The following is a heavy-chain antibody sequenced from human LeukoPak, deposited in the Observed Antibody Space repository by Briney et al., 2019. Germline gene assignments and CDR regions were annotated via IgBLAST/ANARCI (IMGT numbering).Heavy chain of an antibody. CDR3: ARGIIALVRGTAYFDY. D-gene: IGHD3-10*01. Sequence: SQTLSLTCTVSGGSISSGGYYWSWIRHHPGKGLEWIGYIYYSGSTSYNPSLESRVSISVDTSKSQFSLKLSYVTAADTAVYFCARGIIALVRGTAYFDYWGQGTLVTVSP. CDR2: IYYSGST. J-gene: IGHJ4*02. V-gene: IGHV4-31*03. CDR1: GGSISSGGYY.